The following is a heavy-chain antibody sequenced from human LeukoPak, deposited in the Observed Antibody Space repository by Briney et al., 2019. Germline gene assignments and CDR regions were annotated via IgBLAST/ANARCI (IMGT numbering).Heavy chain of an antibody. CDR3: ARSSIRRYYFDY. V-gene: IGHV3-53*01. CDR1: GFIFSSYG. CDR2: IYSGGST. J-gene: IGHJ4*02. Sequence: GGSLRLSCAASGFIFSSYGMHWVRQAPGKGLEWVSVIYSGGSTYYADSVKGRFTISRDNSKNTLYLQMNSLRAEDTAVYYCARSSIRRYYFDYWGQGTLVTVSS. D-gene: IGHD2-2*01.